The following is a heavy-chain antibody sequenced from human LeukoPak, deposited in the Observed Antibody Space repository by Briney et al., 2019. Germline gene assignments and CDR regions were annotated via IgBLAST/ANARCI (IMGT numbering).Heavy chain of an antibody. V-gene: IGHV3-48*01. CDR1: GFTFSTKS. J-gene: IGHJ4*02. Sequence: PGGSLRLSCAVSGFTFSTKSMNWVRQAPGKGLEWVSYITADSGTTYYADSLKGRFTISRDNSKNTLYLQMSSLRAEDTAVYYCVKDLYSNGGHFDYWGQGTLVTVSS. CDR3: VKDLYSNGGHFDY. D-gene: IGHD6-25*01. CDR2: ITADSGTT.